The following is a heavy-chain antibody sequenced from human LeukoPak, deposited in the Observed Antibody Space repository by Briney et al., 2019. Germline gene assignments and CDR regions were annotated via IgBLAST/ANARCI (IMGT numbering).Heavy chain of an antibody. CDR1: GYTFTSYD. D-gene: IGHD4-17*01. Sequence: GASVKVSCKASGYTFTSYDINWVRQATGQGLEWMGWINPNSGGTNYAQKFQGRVTMTRDTSISAAYMELSRLRSDDTAVYYCASRYGKFAFDIWGQGTMVTVSS. J-gene: IGHJ3*02. V-gene: IGHV1-2*02. CDR2: INPNSGGT. CDR3: ASRYGKFAFDI.